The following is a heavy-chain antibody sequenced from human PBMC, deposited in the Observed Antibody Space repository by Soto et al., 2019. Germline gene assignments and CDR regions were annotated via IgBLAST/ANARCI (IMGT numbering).Heavy chain of an antibody. CDR3: ARDPGY. CDR1: GGSIGSGGDS. Sequence: PSETLSLTCAVSGGSIGSGGDSWSWIRQPPGKGLEWIGYIYHSGSTYYNPSLKSRVTISVDRSKNQFSLKLNSVTAADTAVYYCARDPGYWGQGTLVTVSS. J-gene: IGHJ4*02. CDR2: IYHSGST. V-gene: IGHV4-30-2*01.